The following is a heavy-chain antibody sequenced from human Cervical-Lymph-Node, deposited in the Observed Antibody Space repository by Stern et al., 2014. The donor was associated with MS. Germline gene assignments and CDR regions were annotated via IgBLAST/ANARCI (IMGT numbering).Heavy chain of an antibody. V-gene: IGHV1-69*01. CDR1: GAIFSGHA. D-gene: IGHD5-12*01. Sequence: QVQLVQSGAEVKKPGSSVKVSCKAPGAIFSGHAVSWVRQAPGQGLEWMGGIISIFRTTNYARKFQGRVTITADESTSTVYLELSRLTSEDTAVYYCARRDKVYFYGMDVWGQGTTVIVSS. CDR2: IISIFRTT. J-gene: IGHJ6*02. CDR3: ARRDKVYFYGMDV.